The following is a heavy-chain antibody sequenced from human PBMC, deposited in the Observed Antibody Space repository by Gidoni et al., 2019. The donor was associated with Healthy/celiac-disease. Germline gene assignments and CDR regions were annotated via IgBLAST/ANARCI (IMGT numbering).Heavy chain of an antibody. CDR2: INAGNGNT. CDR1: GYTFTSYA. D-gene: IGHD6-19*01. CDR3: ARGGPEYSSGWLFDY. J-gene: IGHJ4*02. Sequence: QVQLVQSGAEEKKPGASVKVSCKASGYTFTSYAMHWVRQAPGQRLEWMGWINAGNGNTKYSQKFQGRVTITRDTSASTAYMELSSLRSEDTAVYYCARGGPEYSSGWLFDYWGQETLVTVSS. V-gene: IGHV1-3*05.